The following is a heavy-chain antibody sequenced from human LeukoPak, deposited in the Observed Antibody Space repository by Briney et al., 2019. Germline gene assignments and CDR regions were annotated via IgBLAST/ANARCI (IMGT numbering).Heavy chain of an antibody. Sequence: GGSLRLSCAASGFTVSSDYMGWVRQAPEKGLEWVSLISSGGSTYYADSLKGRFTISRDNSKNTLYLQMNSLRAEDTAVYYCARERDHYYYYYGMDVWGQGTTVTVSS. CDR3: ARERDHYYYYYGMDV. CDR1: GFTVSSDY. CDR2: ISSGGST. V-gene: IGHV3-66*01. J-gene: IGHJ6*02.